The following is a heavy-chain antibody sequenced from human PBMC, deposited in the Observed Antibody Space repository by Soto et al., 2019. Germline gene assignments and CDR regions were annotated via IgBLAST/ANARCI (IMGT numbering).Heavy chain of an antibody. CDR3: AKEGVVTFQFDP. CDR1: GFTFSSYW. CDR2: IKQDGSEK. D-gene: IGHD2-21*02. J-gene: IGHJ5*02. Sequence: PGGSLRLSCAASGFTFSSYWVSWVRQAPGKGPEWVANIKQDGSEKYYVDSVKGRFTISRDNAKNSLYLQMNSLRAEDTAVYYCAKEGVVTFQFDPWGQGTLVTVSS. V-gene: IGHV3-7*01.